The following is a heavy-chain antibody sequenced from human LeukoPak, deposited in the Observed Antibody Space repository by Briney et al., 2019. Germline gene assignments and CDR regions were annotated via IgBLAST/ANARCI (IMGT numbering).Heavy chain of an antibody. CDR1: GFTFSSYA. CDR3: ARSLRGYSYGAPMD. J-gene: IGHJ4*02. CDR2: ISYDGSNK. V-gene: IGHV3-30-3*01. Sequence: PGGSLRLSCAASGFTFSSYAMHWVRQAPGKGLEWVAVISYDGSNKYYADSVKGRFTISRDNAKNSLYLQMNSLRAEDTAVYYCARSLRGYSYGAPMDWGQGTLVTVSS. D-gene: IGHD5-18*01.